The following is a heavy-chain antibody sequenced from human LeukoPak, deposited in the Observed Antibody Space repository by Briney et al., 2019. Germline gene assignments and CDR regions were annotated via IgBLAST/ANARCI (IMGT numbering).Heavy chain of an antibody. J-gene: IGHJ6*03. CDR2: IKQDGSEQ. Sequence: PGGSLRLSCAASGFTFSSYWMNWVRQAPGKGLEGVANIKQDGSEQYYVESLKGRFTISRDNAKNSLYLQMNSLRAEDTAVYYCARDPFWSGHSAYYYMDVWGKGTTVTVSS. V-gene: IGHV3-7*01. D-gene: IGHD3-3*01. CDR1: GFTFSSYW. CDR3: ARDPFWSGHSAYYYMDV.